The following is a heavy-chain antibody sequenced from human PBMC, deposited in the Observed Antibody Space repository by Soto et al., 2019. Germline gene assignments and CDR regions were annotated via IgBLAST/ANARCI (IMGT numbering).Heavy chain of an antibody. CDR3: AKATIRFLDTYGMDV. D-gene: IGHD3-3*01. CDR2: ISGSGAST. V-gene: IGHV3-23*01. Sequence: EVQLLESGGGLAQPGGSLRLSCAASGFTFSSYAMSWVRQGPGKGLEWVSAISGSGASTFYTDSVKGRFTVSRDNSKNTLYLQMNSLRAEDTAVYYCAKATIRFLDTYGMDVWGQGTTVAVS. J-gene: IGHJ6*02. CDR1: GFTFSSYA.